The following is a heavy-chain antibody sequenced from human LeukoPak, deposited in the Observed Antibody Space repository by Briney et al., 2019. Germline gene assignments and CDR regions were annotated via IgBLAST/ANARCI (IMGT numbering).Heavy chain of an antibody. J-gene: IGHJ5*02. D-gene: IGHD3-22*01. CDR3: AREYYYDSSGYYDRVWFDP. CDR2: IYPGDSDT. V-gene: IGHV5-51*01. CDR1: GYSFTSYW. Sequence: GESLKISCKGSGYSFTSYWIGWVRQMPGKGLEWMGIIYPGDSDTRYSPSFQGQVTISADKSISTAYLQWSSLKASDTAMYYCAREYYYDSSGYYDRVWFDPWGQGTLVTVSS.